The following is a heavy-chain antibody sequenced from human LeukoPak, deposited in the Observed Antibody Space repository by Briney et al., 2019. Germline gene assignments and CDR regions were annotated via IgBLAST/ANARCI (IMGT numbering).Heavy chain of an antibody. D-gene: IGHD3-10*01. CDR2: FDPEDGET. V-gene: IGHV1-24*01. CDR3: AEGRGETYPLDY. J-gene: IGHJ4*02. CDR1: GYTLTELS. Sequence: ASVKVSCKVSGYTLTELSMHWVRQAPGKGLEWMGGFDPEDGETIYAQKFQGRVTMTEDTSTDTAYMELSSLRAEDTAVYSCAEGRGETYPLDYWGQGTLVTVSS.